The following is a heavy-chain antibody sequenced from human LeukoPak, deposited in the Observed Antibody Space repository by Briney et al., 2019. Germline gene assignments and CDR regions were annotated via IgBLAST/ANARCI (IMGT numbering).Heavy chain of an antibody. D-gene: IGHD2-15*01. CDR2: ISYDGSNK. J-gene: IGHJ4*02. V-gene: IGHV3-30*04. CDR1: GFTFSSYA. CDR3: ARRYCSGGSCYSYFDY. Sequence: GGSLRLSCAASGFTFSSYAMHWVRQAPGKGLEWVAVISYDGSNKYYADSVKGRFTISRDNAKTSLYLQMDSLRAEDTAVYYCARRYCSGGSCYSYFDYWGQGTLVTVSS.